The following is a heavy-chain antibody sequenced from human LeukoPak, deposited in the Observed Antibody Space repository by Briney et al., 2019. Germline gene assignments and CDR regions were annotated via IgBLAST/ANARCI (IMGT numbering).Heavy chain of an antibody. Sequence: GGSLRLSCAASGFTFSSYAMHWVRQAPGKGLEWVAVISYDGSNKYYADSVKGRFTISRDNSKNTLYLQMNSLRAEDTAVYYCALAGNSSSWFSLGYWGQGTLVTVSS. CDR1: GFTFSSYA. J-gene: IGHJ4*02. V-gene: IGHV3-30-3*01. CDR3: ALAGNSSSWFSLGY. D-gene: IGHD6-13*01. CDR2: ISYDGSNK.